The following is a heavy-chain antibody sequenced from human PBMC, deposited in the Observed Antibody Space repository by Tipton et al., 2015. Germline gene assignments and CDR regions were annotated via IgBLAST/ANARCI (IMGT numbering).Heavy chain of an antibody. Sequence: TLSLTCTVSGDAISSHYWSWIRQPPGKGLEWIGNIYYSGSTDYNPSLKSRVTISVDTSKNQFSLNLTSVTAADTAVYYCARGVDRSGPYYDYWGQGALVTVSS. CDR1: GDAISSHY. V-gene: IGHV4-59*11. D-gene: IGHD3-22*01. CDR2: IYYSGST. J-gene: IGHJ4*02. CDR3: ARGVDRSGPYYDY.